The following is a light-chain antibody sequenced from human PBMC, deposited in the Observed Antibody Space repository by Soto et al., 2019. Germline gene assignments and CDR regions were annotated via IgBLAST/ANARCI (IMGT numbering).Light chain of an antibody. CDR2: DAS. CDR1: QTVSTNY. J-gene: IGKJ1*01. CDR3: QQYGSSPVT. V-gene: IGKV3-20*01. Sequence: EIVLTQSPGTLSLSPGERATLSCRASQTVSTNYLAWYQQKPGQAPNLLIFDASARATGIPDRFSGSGSGTDFTLTITRLEPEDFAVYYCQQYGSSPVTFGQGTKVEIK.